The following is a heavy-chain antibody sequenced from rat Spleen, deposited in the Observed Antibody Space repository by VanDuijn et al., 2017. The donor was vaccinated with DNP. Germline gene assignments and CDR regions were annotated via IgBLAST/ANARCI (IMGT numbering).Heavy chain of an antibody. J-gene: IGHJ2*01. CDR1: GFTFNNYW. V-gene: IGHV5-31*01. CDR2: ITSSGGGT. Sequence: EVQLVESGGDLVQPGRSLKLSCVVSGFTFNNYWMTWIRQVPGKGLEWVASITSSGGGTYYPDSVKGRFTVSRDNAKNTLSLQMDSLRSEDTATYYCTTDGFDYWGQGVMVTVSS. CDR3: TTDGFDY.